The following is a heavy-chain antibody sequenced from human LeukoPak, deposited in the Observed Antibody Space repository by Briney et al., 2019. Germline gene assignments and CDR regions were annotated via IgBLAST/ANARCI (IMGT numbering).Heavy chain of an antibody. CDR3: FSPPRQMTTVTKGAFDI. J-gene: IGHJ3*02. V-gene: IGHV3-30-3*01. Sequence: PGRSLRLSCAASGFTFSSYAMHWVRQAPGKGLEWVAVISYDGSNKYYADSVKGRFTISRDNSKNTLYLQMNSLRAEDTAVYYCFSPPRQMTTVTKGAFDIWGQGTMVTVSS. CDR1: GFTFSSYA. CDR2: ISYDGSNK. D-gene: IGHD4-17*01.